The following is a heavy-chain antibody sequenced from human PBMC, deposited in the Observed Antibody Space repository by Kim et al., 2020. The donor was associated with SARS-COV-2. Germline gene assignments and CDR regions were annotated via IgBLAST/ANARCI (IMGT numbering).Heavy chain of an antibody. J-gene: IGHJ4*02. CDR3: ARDESGYYDYVWGSDRALDY. V-gene: IGHV3-11*06. D-gene: IGHD3-16*02. Sequence: RLTISRDNAKNSLNLQMNSLRAEDTAVYYCARDESGYYDYVWGSDRALDYWGQGTLVTVSS.